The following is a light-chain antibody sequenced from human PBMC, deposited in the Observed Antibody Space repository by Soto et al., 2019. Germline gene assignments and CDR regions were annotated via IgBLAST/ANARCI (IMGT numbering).Light chain of an antibody. CDR3: QQYNNWPPIFT. CDR2: GAS. J-gene: IGKJ3*01. CDR1: QSVSSN. Sequence: EIVMTQSPATLSVSPGERATLSCRASQSVSSNLAWYQQKPGQATRLLIYGASTRATGIPARFSGSGSGTEFTLTISSLQSEDFAVYYCQQYNNWPPIFTFGPGTKVDIK. V-gene: IGKV3-15*01.